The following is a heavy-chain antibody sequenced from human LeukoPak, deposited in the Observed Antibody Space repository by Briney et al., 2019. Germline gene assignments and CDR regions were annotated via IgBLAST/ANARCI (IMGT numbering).Heavy chain of an antibody. CDR3: ARDSRSGRYYFDY. CDR2: IYYSGST. J-gene: IGHJ4*02. V-gene: IGHV4-59*01. CDR1: GGSISSYY. D-gene: IGHD6-19*01. Sequence: KPSETLSLTCTVSGGSISSYYWSWIRQPPGKGLEWIGYIYYSGSTNYNPSLKSRVTISVDTSKNQFSLKLSSVTAADTAVYYCARDSRSGRYYFDYWGQGTLVTVSS.